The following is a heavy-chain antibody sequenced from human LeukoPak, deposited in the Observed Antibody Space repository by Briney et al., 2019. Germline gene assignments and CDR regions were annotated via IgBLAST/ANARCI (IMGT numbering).Heavy chain of an antibody. D-gene: IGHD3-22*01. V-gene: IGHV5-51*01. CDR1: GYSFTSYW. J-gene: IGHJ5*02. CDR3: ARLGLDYYDSSGPRNWFDP. CDR2: IYPGDSDT. Sequence: GESLKISCKGSGYSFTSYWIGWVRQMPGKGLEWMGIIYPGDSDTRYSPSFQGQVTISADKSISTAYLQWSSLKASDTAMYYCARLGLDYYDSSGPRNWFDPWGQGTLVTVSS.